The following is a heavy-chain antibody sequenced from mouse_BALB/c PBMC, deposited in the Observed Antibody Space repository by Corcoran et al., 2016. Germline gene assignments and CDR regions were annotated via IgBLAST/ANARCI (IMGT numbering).Heavy chain of an antibody. Sequence: QIQLVQSGPELKKPGETVKISCKASGYTFTNYGMNWVKQAPGKGLKWMGWINTYTGEPTYADDFKGRFAFSLETSASTAYLQINNLKNEDTATYFCARSDGSSCFAYWGQGTLVTFSA. CDR1: GYTFTNYG. D-gene: IGHD1-1*01. CDR3: ARSDGSSCFAY. J-gene: IGHJ3*01. CDR2: INTYTGEP. V-gene: IGHV9-3-1*01.